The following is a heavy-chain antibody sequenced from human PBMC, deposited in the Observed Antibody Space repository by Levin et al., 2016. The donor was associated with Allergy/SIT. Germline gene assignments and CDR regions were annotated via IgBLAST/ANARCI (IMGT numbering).Heavy chain of an antibody. CDR2: INPSGGST. Sequence: ASVKVSCKASGYTFTSYYMHWVRQAPGQGLEWMGIINPSGGSTSYAQKFQGRVTMTRDTSTSTVYMELSSLRSEDTAVYYCARDVLGYCSSTSCNMSPYYYYGMDVWGQGTTVTVSS. CDR1: GYTFTSYY. CDR3: ARDVLGYCSSTSCNMSPYYYYGMDV. J-gene: IGHJ6*02. D-gene: IGHD2-2*01. V-gene: IGHV1-46*01.